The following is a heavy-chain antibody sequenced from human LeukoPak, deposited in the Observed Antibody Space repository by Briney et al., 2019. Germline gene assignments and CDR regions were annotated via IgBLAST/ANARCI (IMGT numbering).Heavy chain of an antibody. Sequence: SETLSLTCTVSGGSISSSSYYWGWIRQPPGEGLEWIGSIYYSGSTYYNPSLKSRVTISVDTSKNQFSLKLSSVTAADTAVYYCARRGGYSYGPYYFDYWGQGTLVTVSS. J-gene: IGHJ4*02. D-gene: IGHD5-18*01. CDR3: ARRGGYSYGPYYFDY. CDR2: IYYSGST. CDR1: GGSISSSSYY. V-gene: IGHV4-39*01.